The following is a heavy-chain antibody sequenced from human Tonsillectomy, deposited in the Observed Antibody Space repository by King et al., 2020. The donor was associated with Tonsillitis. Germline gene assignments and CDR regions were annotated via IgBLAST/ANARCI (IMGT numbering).Heavy chain of an antibody. CDR1: GFTFSGYS. J-gene: IGHJ6*02. Sequence: GQLVQSGGGLVQPGGSLRLSCVASGFTFSGYSMNRVRQATGKGLEWVSYISSSSSTIKYADSVKGRFTISRDNAKNSLYLQMNSLRDEETAVYYCAPPGDRRSWYGMDVWGQGTTVTVSS. CDR3: APPGDRRSWYGMDV. D-gene: IGHD6-13*01. V-gene: IGHV3-48*02. CDR2: ISSSSSTI.